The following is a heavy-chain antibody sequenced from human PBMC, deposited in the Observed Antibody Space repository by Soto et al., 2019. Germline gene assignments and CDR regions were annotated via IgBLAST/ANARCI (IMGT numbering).Heavy chain of an antibody. J-gene: IGHJ5*02. CDR1: GGSISSGGYY. CDR2: IYYSGSG. Sequence: SETLSLTCTVSGGSISSGGYYWSWIRQHPGKGLEWMGYIYYSGSGTYNPSLKSRVTISVDTSKNQLSLKLSSVTAADTAVYYCERGRTWFDPCGQRTLVTVSS. CDR3: ERGRTWFDP. V-gene: IGHV4-31*03.